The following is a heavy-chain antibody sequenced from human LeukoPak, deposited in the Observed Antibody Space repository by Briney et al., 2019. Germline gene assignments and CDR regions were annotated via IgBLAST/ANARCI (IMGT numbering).Heavy chain of an antibody. CDR1: GYTFTSYG. CDR2: ISAYNGNT. V-gene: IGHV1-18*01. Sequence: GASVKVSCKASGYTFTSYGISWVRQAPGQGLEWMGWISAYNGNTNYAQKLQGRVTMTTDTSTSTAYMELRSLRSDDTAVYYCAREEGLGYCSGGSCYGDAFDIWGQGTMVTVSS. J-gene: IGHJ3*02. D-gene: IGHD2-15*01. CDR3: AREEGLGYCSGGSCYGDAFDI.